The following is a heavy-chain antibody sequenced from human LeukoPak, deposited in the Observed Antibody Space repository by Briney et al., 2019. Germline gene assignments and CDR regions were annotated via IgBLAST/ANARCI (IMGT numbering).Heavy chain of an antibody. CDR3: AKGPTYQPSNWFDP. J-gene: IGHJ5*02. CDR1: GFTFSSYG. V-gene: IGHV3-30*18. Sequence: GGSLRLSCAASGFTFSSYGMHWVRQAPGKGLEWVVVISYDGSNKYYADSVKGRFTISRDNSKNALYLQMNSLRAEDTAVYYCAKGPTYQPSNWFDPWGPGTLVTVSS. D-gene: IGHD2-2*01. CDR2: ISYDGSNK.